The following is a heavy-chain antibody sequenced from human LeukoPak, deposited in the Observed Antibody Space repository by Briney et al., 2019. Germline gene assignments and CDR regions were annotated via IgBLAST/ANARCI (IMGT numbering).Heavy chain of an antibody. V-gene: IGHV3-9*03. J-gene: IGHJ4*02. Sequence: GGSLRLSCAASGFTFDDYAMHWVRQAPGKGLEWVSGISWNSGSIGYADSVKGRFTISRDNAKNSLYLQMNSLRAEDMALYYCAKSGCSSTSCFVDYWGQGTLVTVSP. CDR3: AKSGCSSTSCFVDY. CDR2: ISWNSGSI. D-gene: IGHD2-2*01. CDR1: GFTFDDYA.